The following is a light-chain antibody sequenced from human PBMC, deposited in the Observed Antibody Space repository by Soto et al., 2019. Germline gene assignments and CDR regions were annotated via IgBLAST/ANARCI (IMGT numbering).Light chain of an antibody. CDR2: DAS. J-gene: IGKJ1*01. CDR3: QQYNAWPRT. V-gene: IGKV3-15*01. CDR1: LSVSRN. Sequence: EIGMTQSPATLSVSAGERATPSWRASLSVSRNLAWYQQKPGQAPRLLIFDASTRATGIPARFSGSGSGTEFNLTITSLQPEDFAVYYCQQYNAWPRTFGQGTKVDIK.